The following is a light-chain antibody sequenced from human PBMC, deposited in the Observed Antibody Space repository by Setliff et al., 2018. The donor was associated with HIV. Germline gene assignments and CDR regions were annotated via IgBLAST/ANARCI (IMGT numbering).Light chain of an antibody. Sequence: QSVLAQPPSVSGAPGQRVTISCTGSSSSIGAGHDVHWYQQLPGTAPKLLIYDNNKRPSGIPDRFSGSKSGTSATLGITGLQAGDEADYYCGTWDSSLSAGVFGGGTKVTVL. CDR1: SSSIGAGHD. V-gene: IGLV1-51*01. J-gene: IGLJ2*01. CDR2: DNN. CDR3: GTWDSSLSAGV.